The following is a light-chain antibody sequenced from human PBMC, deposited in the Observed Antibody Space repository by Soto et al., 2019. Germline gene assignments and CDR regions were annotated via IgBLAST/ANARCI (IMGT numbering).Light chain of an antibody. V-gene: IGLV2-23*02. Sequence: QSALTQPASVCGSPGESITISCTGTRSDVGSYNSIAWYQQHPGKAPRVMIFEVTKRPSGISNRFSGSKSGSTASLTISGLQAEDEADYFCFSYAGDSTWVFGGGTKVTVL. J-gene: IGLJ3*02. CDR2: EVT. CDR3: FSYAGDSTWV. CDR1: RSDVGSYNS.